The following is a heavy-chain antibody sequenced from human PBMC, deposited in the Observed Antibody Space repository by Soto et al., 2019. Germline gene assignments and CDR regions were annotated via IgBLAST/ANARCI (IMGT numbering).Heavy chain of an antibody. V-gene: IGHV4-34*01. CDR1: GWPFSGYS. CDR3: ARASTWASCSGGSCYFYYYYYYMDV. Sequence: SETLSLTYIGYGWPFSGYSWSWIRQPPGTGLEWFGEINHSGSTNYNPSLRSRVTISVDTSKNQFSLKLSSVTAADTAVYYCARASTWASCSGGSCYFYYYYYYMDVWGKGTTVT. J-gene: IGHJ6*03. CDR2: INHSGST. D-gene: IGHD2-15*01.